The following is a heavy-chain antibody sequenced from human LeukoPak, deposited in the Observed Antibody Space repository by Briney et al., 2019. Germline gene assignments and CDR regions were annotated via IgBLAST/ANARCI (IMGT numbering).Heavy chain of an antibody. CDR2: ISWNSGSI. CDR1: GFTFDDYA. CDR3: AKDKYQLLYYFDY. J-gene: IGHJ4*02. V-gene: IGHV3-9*01. D-gene: IGHD2-2*01. Sequence: GGSLRLSCAASGFTFDDYAMHWVRQAPGKGLEWVSGISWNSGSIGYADSVKGRFTISRDNAKNSLYLQMNSLRAEDTALYYCAKDKYQLLYYFDYWGQGTLVTVSS.